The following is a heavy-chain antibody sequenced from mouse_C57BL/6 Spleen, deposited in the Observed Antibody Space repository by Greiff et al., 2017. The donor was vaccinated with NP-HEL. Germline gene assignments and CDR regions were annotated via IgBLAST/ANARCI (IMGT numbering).Heavy chain of an antibody. CDR3: AAQALDY. CDR1: GYTFTSYW. J-gene: IGHJ2*01. V-gene: IGHV1-50*01. Sequence: QVQLQQPGAELVKPGASVKLSCKASGYTFTSYWMQWVKQRPGQGLEWIGEIDPSDSYTNYNQKFKGKATLTVDTSSSTAYMQLSSLTSEDSAVYYCAAQALDYWGQGTTLTVSS. CDR2: IDPSDSYT. D-gene: IGHD3-2*02.